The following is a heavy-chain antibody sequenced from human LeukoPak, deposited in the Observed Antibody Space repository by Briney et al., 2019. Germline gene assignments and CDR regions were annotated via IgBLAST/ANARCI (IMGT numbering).Heavy chain of an antibody. CDR2: IYYSGST. J-gene: IGHJ3*02. Sequence: PSETLSLTCTVSGGSISSYYWSWIRQPPGKGLEWIGYIYYSGSTNYNPSLKSRVTISVDTSKNQFSLKLRSVTAADTAVYYCAGPNSPFLGNDAFDIWGQGTMVTVSS. V-gene: IGHV4-59*08. CDR3: AGPNSPFLGNDAFDI. D-gene: IGHD2/OR15-2a*01. CDR1: GGSISSYY.